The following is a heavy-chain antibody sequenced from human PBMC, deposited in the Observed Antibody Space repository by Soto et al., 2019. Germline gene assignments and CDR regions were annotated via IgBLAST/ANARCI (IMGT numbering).Heavy chain of an antibody. CDR1: GFTFSDAW. J-gene: IGHJ4*02. CDR2: IVSISSGGTT. D-gene: IGHD1-26*01. CDR3: TWEVYPLDY. V-gene: IGHV3-15*04. Sequence: VGSLRLSCAASGFTFSDAWMSWVRQAPGKGLEWVGRIVSISSGGTTHYAAPVQGRFTISRDDSKNMLYLQMNSLKSEDTAVYYCTWEVYPLDYWGQGTLVTVS.